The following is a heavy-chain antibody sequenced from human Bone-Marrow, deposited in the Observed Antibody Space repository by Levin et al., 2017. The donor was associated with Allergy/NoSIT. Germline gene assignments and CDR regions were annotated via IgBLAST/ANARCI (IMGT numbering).Heavy chain of an antibody. V-gene: IGHV3-30*18. CDR1: GFTFSSYG. D-gene: IGHD6-13*01. CDR2: ISYDGSDK. CDR3: AKEQKPVGSSSDVPVDP. Sequence: GGSLRLSCAASGFTFSSYGMHWVRQAPGKGLEWVAVISYDGSDKYYADSVKGRFTISRDNFKNTLYLQMNSLRAEDTAVYYCAKEQKPVGSSSDVPVDPWGQGTLVTVSS. J-gene: IGHJ5*02.